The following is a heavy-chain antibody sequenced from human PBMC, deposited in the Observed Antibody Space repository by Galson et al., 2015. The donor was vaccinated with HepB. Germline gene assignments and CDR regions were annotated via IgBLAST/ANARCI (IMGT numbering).Heavy chain of an antibody. V-gene: IGHV3-43*01. D-gene: IGHD3-22*01. CDR2: ISWDGGST. J-gene: IGHJ4*02. CDR3: AKGSSFYDSSGYLDY. Sequence: SLRLSCAASGFTFDDYTMHWVRQAPGKGLEWVSLISWDGGSTYYADSVKGRFTISRDNSKNSLYLQMNSLRTEDTALYYCAKGSSFYDSSGYLDYWGQGTLVTVSS. CDR1: GFTFDDYT.